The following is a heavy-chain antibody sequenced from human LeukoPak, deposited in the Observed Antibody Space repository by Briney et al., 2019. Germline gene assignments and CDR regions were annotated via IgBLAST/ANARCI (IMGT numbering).Heavy chain of an antibody. CDR1: GGSISSSNW. CDR2: IYHSGST. D-gene: IGHD3-10*01. CDR3: ARETYYYGSGSYGRAFDI. V-gene: IGHV4-4*02. J-gene: IGHJ3*02. Sequence: PSETLSLTCAVSGGSISSSNWWSWVRQPPGEGLEWIGEIYHSGSTNYNPSLKSRVTISVDKSKNQFSLKLSSVTAADTAVYYCARETYYYGSGSYGRAFDIWGQGTMATVSS.